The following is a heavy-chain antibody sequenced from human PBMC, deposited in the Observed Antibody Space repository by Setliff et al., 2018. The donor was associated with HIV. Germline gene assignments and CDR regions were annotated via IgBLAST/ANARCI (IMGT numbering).Heavy chain of an antibody. CDR2: LNDSGST. CDR3: GRLFRIYDFWSGSDPYYMDV. Sequence: SETLSLTCAVYGGSFSDYYWTWIRQTPRKRLEWIGELNDSGSTNYNPSLESRVSIAVDMSKGQLSLNLTSVTAADTAVYYCGRLFRIYDFWSGSDPYYMDVWGKGTTVTVSS. J-gene: IGHJ6*03. V-gene: IGHV4-34*01. D-gene: IGHD3-3*01. CDR1: GGSFSDYY.